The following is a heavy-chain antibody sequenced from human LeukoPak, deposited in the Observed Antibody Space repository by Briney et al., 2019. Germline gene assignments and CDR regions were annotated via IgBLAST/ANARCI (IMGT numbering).Heavy chain of an antibody. CDR1: GGSISSSSYY. CDR3: ARDGGYCSSTSCYRSGRTGETYYFDY. Sequence: KPSETLSLTCTVSGGSISSSSYYWGWIRQPPGKGLEWIGSIYYSGSTYYNPSLKSRVTISVDTSKNQFSLKLSSVTAADTAVYYCARDGGYCSSTSCYRSGRTGETYYFDYWGQGTLVTVSS. CDR2: IYYSGST. D-gene: IGHD2-2*01. J-gene: IGHJ4*02. V-gene: IGHV4-39*02.